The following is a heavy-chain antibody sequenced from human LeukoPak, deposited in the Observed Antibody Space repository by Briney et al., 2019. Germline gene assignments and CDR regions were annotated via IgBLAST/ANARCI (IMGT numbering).Heavy chain of an antibody. J-gene: IGHJ4*02. CDR3: ARIEYSSSCDY. CDR1: GGSISSSSYY. CDR2: IYYSGST. V-gene: IGHV4-39*07. Sequence: PSETLSLTCTVSGGSISSSSYYWGWIRQPPGKGLECIGSIYYSGSTYYNPSLKSRVTISADTSKNQFSLKLSSVTAADTAVYYCARIEYSSSCDYWGQGTLVTVSS. D-gene: IGHD6-6*01.